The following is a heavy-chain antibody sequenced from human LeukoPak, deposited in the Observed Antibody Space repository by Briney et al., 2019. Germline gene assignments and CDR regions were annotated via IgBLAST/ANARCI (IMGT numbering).Heavy chain of an antibody. CDR3: ARSVPAAIVHYFQH. CDR2: ISGSDNST. D-gene: IGHD2-2*02. J-gene: IGHJ1*01. V-gene: IGHV3-23*01. Sequence: GGSLRLSCLASEFTFSTYAMSWVRQAPGKGLEWVSSISGSDNSTYYADSVKGRFTISRDNSKSTLYLQMNSLRAEDTAVYYCARSVPAAIVHYFQHWGQGTLVTVSS. CDR1: EFTFSTYA.